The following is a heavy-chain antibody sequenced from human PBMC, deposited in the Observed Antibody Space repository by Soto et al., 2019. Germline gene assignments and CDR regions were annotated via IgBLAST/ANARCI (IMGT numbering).Heavy chain of an antibody. J-gene: IGHJ4*02. CDR3: ARTRYDSTDSYSDLDY. D-gene: IGHD3-22*01. V-gene: IGHV1-18*01. Sequence: QVQLVQSGPEVKKPGASVKVSCKTSGYTFVNYHITWVRQAPGEGLEWMGLITTYKGDTKYAQNLRGRVTMTRDTSTSTAYMELRTLRSDDTAVYYCARTRYDSTDSYSDLDYWGQGTLVTVSS. CDR2: ITTYKGDT. CDR1: GYTFVNYH.